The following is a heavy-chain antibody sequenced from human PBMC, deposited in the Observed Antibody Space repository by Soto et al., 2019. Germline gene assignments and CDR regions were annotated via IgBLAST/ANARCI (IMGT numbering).Heavy chain of an antibody. J-gene: IGHJ4*02. CDR3: ARGHQGSPRLFDY. CDR1: GFTFSSYS. V-gene: IGHV3-21*01. D-gene: IGHD1-26*01. CDR2: ISSSSSYI. Sequence: EVQLVESGGGLVKPGGSLRLSCAASGFTFSSYSMNWVRQAPGKGLEWVSSISSSSSYIYYADSVKGRFTISRDNAKNSWCLQRNGLRAEDPAVYYCARGHQGSPRLFDYWGQGTLVTVSS.